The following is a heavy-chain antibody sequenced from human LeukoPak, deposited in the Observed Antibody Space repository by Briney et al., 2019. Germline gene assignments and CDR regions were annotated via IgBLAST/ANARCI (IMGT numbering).Heavy chain of an antibody. Sequence: GGSLRLSCAASGFTFINYAMSWVRQAPGRGLEWVSVICGNAASTLYADSVKGRFIISRDNSRNAMYLYLQMNSLRAEDTAVYYCARHLATSGSYPLDYWGQGTPVTVSS. V-gene: IGHV3-23*01. CDR2: ICGNAAST. CDR1: GFTFINYA. D-gene: IGHD2-2*02. J-gene: IGHJ4*02. CDR3: ARHLATSGSYPLDY.